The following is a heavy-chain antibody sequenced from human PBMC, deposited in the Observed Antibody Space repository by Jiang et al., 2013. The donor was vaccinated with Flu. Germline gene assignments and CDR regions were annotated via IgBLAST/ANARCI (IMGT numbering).Heavy chain of an antibody. V-gene: IGHV4-59*08. CDR3: ASGYYDALGPDY. CDR1: GGSISSYY. CDR2: IYYSGST. D-gene: IGHD3-3*01. Sequence: GSGLVKPSETLSLTCTVSGGSISSYYWSWIRQPPGKGLEWIGYIYYSGSTNYNPSLKSRVTISVDTSKNQFSLKLSSVTAADTAVYYCASGYYDALGPDYWGQGTLVTVSS. J-gene: IGHJ4*02.